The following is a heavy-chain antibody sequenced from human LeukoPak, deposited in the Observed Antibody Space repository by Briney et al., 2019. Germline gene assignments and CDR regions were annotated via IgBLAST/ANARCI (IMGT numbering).Heavy chain of an antibody. CDR1: GFTFSSYA. CDR3: ARVRGGVFDY. V-gene: IGHV3-30-3*01. Sequence: PGRSLRLSCAAPGFTFSSYAMHWVRQALGKGLEWVAVISYDGSNKYYADSVKGRFTISRDNSKNTLYLQMNSLRAEDTAVYYCARVRGGVFDYWGQGTLVTVSS. D-gene: IGHD3-10*01. J-gene: IGHJ4*02. CDR2: ISYDGSNK.